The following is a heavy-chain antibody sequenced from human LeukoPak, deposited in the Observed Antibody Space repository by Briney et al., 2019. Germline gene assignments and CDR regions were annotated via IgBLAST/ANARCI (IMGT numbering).Heavy chain of an antibody. CDR2: ISYDGSNK. J-gene: IGHJ4*02. V-gene: IGHV3-30*04. Sequence: PGGSLRLSCAASGFTFSSYAMHWVRQAPGKGLEGVAVISYDGSNKYYADSVKGRFTISRDNSKNTLYLQMNSLRAEDTAVYYCASVKAAVFDYWGQGTLVTVSS. CDR3: ASVKAAVFDY. CDR1: GFTFSSYA. D-gene: IGHD6-13*01.